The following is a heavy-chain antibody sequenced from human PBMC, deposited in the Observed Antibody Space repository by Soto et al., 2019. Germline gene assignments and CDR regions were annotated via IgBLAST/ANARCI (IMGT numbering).Heavy chain of an antibody. V-gene: IGHV3-30*04. CDR1: EFTFRNYT. CDR2: ISYDEIDK. D-gene: IGHD3-10*01. Sequence: RLSCAASEFTFRNYTMHLVRQAPGKGLEWVALISYDEIDKYFADAVKGRFTISRDNSKNTLYLQMDSLRAEGTAVYYCAGRSGSSDYWGRGTLVTVSS. CDR3: AGRSGSSDY. J-gene: IGHJ4*02.